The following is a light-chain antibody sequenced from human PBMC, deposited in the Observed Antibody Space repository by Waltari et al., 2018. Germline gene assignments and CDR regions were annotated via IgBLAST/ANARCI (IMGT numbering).Light chain of an antibody. Sequence: EIVFTQSPGTWSSSPGETATHSCRPSQTFVNNYLAWYQQRPGQAPRLLVYAAVTRASDVPDRFDASQSGSDFTLTIRNFEAEDFAIYYCQHYGASPGTFGQGTRVDVK. V-gene: IGKV3-20*01. CDR3: QHYGASPGT. CDR1: QTFVNNY. CDR2: AAV. J-gene: IGKJ1*01.